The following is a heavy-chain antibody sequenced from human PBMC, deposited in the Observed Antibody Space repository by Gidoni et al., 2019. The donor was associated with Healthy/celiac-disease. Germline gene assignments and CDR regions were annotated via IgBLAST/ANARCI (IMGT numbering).Heavy chain of an antibody. J-gene: IGHJ6*02. CDR1: GFTFSSYG. V-gene: IGHV3-30*18. CDR2: ISYDGSNK. Sequence: QVQLVESGGGVVQPGRSLRLSCAASGFTFSSYGMHWVRQAPGKGLEWVAVISYDGSNKYYADSVKGRFTISRDNSKNTLYLQMNSLRAEDTAVYYCAKDGLSENYYYGMDVWGQGTTVTVSS. CDR3: AKDGLSENYYYGMDV.